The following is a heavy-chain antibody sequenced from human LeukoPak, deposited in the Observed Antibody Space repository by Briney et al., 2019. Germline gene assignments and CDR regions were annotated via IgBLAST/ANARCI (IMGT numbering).Heavy chain of an antibody. CDR3: AREHVSYYAMDV. CDR1: GFTFSSYW. CDR2: INSDGSST. J-gene: IGHJ6*02. V-gene: IGHV3-74*01. Sequence: GSLRLSCAASGFTFSSYWMRWARQAPGKGLVWGSRINSDGSSTTYADSVKGRFTFSRDNAKNTLYLQMNSLRAEDTAVYYCAREHVSYYAMDVWGQGTTVTVSS.